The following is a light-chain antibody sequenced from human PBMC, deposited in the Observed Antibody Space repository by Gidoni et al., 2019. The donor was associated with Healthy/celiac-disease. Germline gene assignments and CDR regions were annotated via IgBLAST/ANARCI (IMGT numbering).Light chain of an antibody. CDR1: QSVSSSY. V-gene: IGKV3-20*01. CDR2: GAS. CDR3: QQYGSSPQA. J-gene: IGKJ1*01. Sequence: ESVLTQSPGTLSLSPGERATLSCRASQSVSSSYLAWYQQKPGQAPRLLIYGASSRATGIPDRFSGSGSGTDFTLTISRLEPEYFAVYYCQQYGSSPQAFXQXTKVEIK.